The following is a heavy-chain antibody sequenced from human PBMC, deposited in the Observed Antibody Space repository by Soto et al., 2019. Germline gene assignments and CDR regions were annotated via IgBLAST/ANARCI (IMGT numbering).Heavy chain of an antibody. CDR3: ARSSGWNRLDY. J-gene: IGHJ4*02. CDR1: GFSVTSHY. V-gene: IGHV3-66*01. CDR2: IYTGDNR. Sequence: EVQMMESGGNLVHPGGSLRHSCVVSGFSVTSHYMNWVRQAPGKGLEWVSIIYTGDNRNYADSVRGRFTISRDNSENTLYLQMDRLTVEDTAVYFCARSSGWNRLDYWGLGTLVTVSS. D-gene: IGHD6-19*01.